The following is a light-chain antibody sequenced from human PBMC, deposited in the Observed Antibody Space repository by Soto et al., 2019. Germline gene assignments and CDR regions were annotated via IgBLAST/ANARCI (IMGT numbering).Light chain of an antibody. CDR2: EVS. J-gene: IGLJ2*01. V-gene: IGLV2-8*01. CDR3: SSYAGSNNLV. Sequence: QSALTQPPSASGSPGQSVTISCTGTRSDVGGYNYVSWYQQHPGKAPKLMIYEVSKRPSGVPHRFSGSKSGNTASLTVSGLQAEDEADYYCSSYAGSNNLVFGGGTKLTVL. CDR1: RSDVGGYNY.